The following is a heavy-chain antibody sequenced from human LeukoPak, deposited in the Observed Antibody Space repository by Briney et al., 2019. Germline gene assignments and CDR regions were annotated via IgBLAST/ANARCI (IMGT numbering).Heavy chain of an antibody. CDR2: INHSGST. Sequence: GSLRLSCAASGFTFSSYAMSWVRQPPGKGLEWIGEINHSGSTNYNPSLKSRVTISVDTSKNQFSLKLSSVTAADTAVYYCARGDPANWAIDYWGQGTLVTVSS. CDR3: ARGDPANWAIDY. CDR1: GFTFSSYA. J-gene: IGHJ4*02. D-gene: IGHD7-27*01. V-gene: IGHV4-34*01.